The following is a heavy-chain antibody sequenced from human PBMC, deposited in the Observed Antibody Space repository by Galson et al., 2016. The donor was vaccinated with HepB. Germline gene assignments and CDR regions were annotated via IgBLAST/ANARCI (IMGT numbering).Heavy chain of an antibody. D-gene: IGHD2-21*02. Sequence: SLRLSCAASGFTVSRYYMSWVRQAPGKGLEWDSVIDSSDNTFYGDSVKGRFTVSRSNSQNMLFLQMNHLRAEDSAVYFCARPQVAVPAQKRTYKDWGQGTVVTVSS. CDR2: IDSSDNT. CDR3: ARPQVAVPAQKRTYKD. J-gene: IGHJ4*02. CDR1: GFTVSRYY. V-gene: IGHV3-53*01.